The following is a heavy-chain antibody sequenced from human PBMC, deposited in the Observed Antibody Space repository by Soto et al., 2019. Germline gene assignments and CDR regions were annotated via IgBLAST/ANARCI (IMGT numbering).Heavy chain of an antibody. D-gene: IGHD3-10*01. V-gene: IGHV1-2*04. CDR2: INPNSGGT. CDR3: VRDIAGSGNESMYDAFDI. Sequence: QVQLVQSGAEVKKPGASVKVSCKASGYTFTGYYMHWVRQAPGQGLEWMGWINPNSGGTNYAQKFQGWVTMTRDTSISTAYMELSRLRSDDTAVYYCVRDIAGSGNESMYDAFDIWGQGTMVTVSS. J-gene: IGHJ3*02. CDR1: GYTFTGYY.